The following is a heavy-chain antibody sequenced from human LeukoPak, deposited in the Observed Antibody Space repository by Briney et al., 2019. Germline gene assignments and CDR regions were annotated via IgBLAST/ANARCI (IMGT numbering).Heavy chain of an antibody. Sequence: GGSLRLSCAASGFTFSDAWMNWVRQAPGKGLEWVGRIKSKTYGGTTDYAAPVKGRFTISRDDSRNTLCLQMDSLKTEDTAVFYCTTDRDALRYWGQGTLVTVSS. CDR2: IKSKTYGGTT. CDR1: GFTFSDAW. D-gene: IGHD2-21*02. CDR3: TTDRDALRY. V-gene: IGHV3-15*07. J-gene: IGHJ4*02.